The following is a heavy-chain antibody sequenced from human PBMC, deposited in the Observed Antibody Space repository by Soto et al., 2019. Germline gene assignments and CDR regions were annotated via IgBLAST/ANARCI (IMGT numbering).Heavy chain of an antibody. CDR2: IRSKAYGGTT. Sequence: GGSLRLSCTASGFTFGDYAMSWFRQAPGKGLEWVGFIRSKAYGGTTEYAASVKGRFTISRDDSKSIAYLQTNSLKTEDTAVYYRTSPWYYYGSGSLEGLERYYYYMDVWGKGTTVTVSS. CDR3: TSPWYYYGSGSLEGLERYYYYMDV. J-gene: IGHJ6*03. CDR1: GFTFGDYA. D-gene: IGHD3-10*01. V-gene: IGHV3-49*03.